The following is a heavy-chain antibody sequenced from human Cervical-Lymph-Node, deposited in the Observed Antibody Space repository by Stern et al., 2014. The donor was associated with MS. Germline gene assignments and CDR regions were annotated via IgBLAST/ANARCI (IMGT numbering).Heavy chain of an antibody. V-gene: IGHV3-30*01. D-gene: IGHD6-13*01. Sequence: DQLVESGGGVVQPGRSLRLSCAASGFTLSLYAMHWVRQAPGKGLEWVAVISYDGSKEHYADSVKGRFPISRDNSKNTLFLQMDSLRLEDTAVYYCARDTAALIDYWGQGTLVTVSA. CDR1: GFTLSLYA. CDR3: ARDTAALIDY. J-gene: IGHJ4*02. CDR2: ISYDGSKE.